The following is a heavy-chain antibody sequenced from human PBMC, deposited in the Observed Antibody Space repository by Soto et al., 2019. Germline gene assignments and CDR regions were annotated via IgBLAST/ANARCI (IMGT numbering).Heavy chain of an antibody. V-gene: IGHV4-59*01. J-gene: IGHJ2*01. Sequence: PGKGLECIGYIYFSGSTKYNPSLKSRFTISVDTSKNQFSLKLRSVTAADTAVFFFQAEDGIRDL. D-gene: IGHD2-21*01. CDR2: IYFSGST. CDR3: QAEDGIRDL.